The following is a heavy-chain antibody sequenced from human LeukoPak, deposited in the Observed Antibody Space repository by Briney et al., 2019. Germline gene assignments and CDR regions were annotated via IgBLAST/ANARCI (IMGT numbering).Heavy chain of an antibody. CDR1: GASISSYY. V-gene: IGHV4-59*08. Sequence: SETLSLTCTVSGASISSYYWSWIRQPPGKGLEWIGYIYYSGSTNYSPSLKSRVTISVDTSKNQFSLKVSSVTAADTAVYHCARHDYGDAGMDVWGQGTTVTVSS. CDR3: ARHDYGDAGMDV. J-gene: IGHJ6*02. D-gene: IGHD4-17*01. CDR2: IYYSGST.